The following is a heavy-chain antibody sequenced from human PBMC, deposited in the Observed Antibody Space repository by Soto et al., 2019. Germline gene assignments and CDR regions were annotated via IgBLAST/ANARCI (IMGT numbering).Heavy chain of an antibody. CDR3: ARDGGVLGEYDFWSGYYPNWFDP. CDR1: GFTVSSNY. V-gene: IGHV3-66*01. D-gene: IGHD3-3*01. J-gene: IGHJ5*02. Sequence: GGSLRLSCAASGFTVSSNYMSWVRQAPGKGLEWVSVIYSGGSTYYADSGKGRFTISRDNSKNTLYLQMNSLRAEDTAVYYCARDGGVLGEYDFWSGYYPNWFDPWGQGTLVTVSS. CDR2: IYSGGST.